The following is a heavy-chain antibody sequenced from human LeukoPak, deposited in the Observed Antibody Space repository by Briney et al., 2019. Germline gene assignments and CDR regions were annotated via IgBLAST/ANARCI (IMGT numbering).Heavy chain of an antibody. CDR1: GFTFSSDW. J-gene: IGHJ4*02. Sequence: GGSLRLSCAASGFTFSSDWMHWVRQAPGKGLVWVARINTGGNSASYGGSVQGRFTISRDNAKNSLYLQMNSLGAEDTAVYYCATSLQAVVDYWGQGTLVTVSS. CDR2: INTGGNSA. V-gene: IGHV3-74*01. CDR3: ATSLQAVVDY.